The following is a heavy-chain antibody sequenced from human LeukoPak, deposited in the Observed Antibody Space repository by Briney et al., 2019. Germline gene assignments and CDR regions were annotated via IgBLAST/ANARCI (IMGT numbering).Heavy chain of an antibody. Sequence: GASVKVSCKASGYTFTGYYMQWVRQAPGQGLEWMGWINPNSGGTNYAQKFQGRVTMTRDTSISTAYMELSRLRSDDTAVYYCARDRVLWFGEFDFDYWGQGTLVTVYS. D-gene: IGHD3-10*01. V-gene: IGHV1-2*02. J-gene: IGHJ4*02. CDR3: ARDRVLWFGEFDFDY. CDR2: INPNSGGT. CDR1: GYTFTGYY.